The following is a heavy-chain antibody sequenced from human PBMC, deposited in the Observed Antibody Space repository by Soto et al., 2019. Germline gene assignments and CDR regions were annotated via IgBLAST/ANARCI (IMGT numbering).Heavy chain of an antibody. CDR2: IYYSGST. Sequence: QLQLQESGPGLVKPSETLSLTCTVSGGSISSSSYYWGWIRQPPGKGLEWIGSIYYSGSTYYNPSLKSRVIISVDTSKNQFSLKLSSVTAADTAVYYCACIFSGGYGYGFYYYGMDVWGQGTTVTVSS. V-gene: IGHV4-39*01. J-gene: IGHJ6*02. D-gene: IGHD5-18*01. CDR1: GGSISSSSYY. CDR3: ACIFSGGYGYGFYYYGMDV.